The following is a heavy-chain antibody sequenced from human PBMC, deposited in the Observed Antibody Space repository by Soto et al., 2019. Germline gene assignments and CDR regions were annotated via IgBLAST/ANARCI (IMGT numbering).Heavy chain of an antibody. CDR2: ISYDGSSK. J-gene: IGHJ4*02. CDR1: GFTFSSYA. V-gene: IGHV3-30-3*01. CDR3: ARDLYGTLDY. Sequence: PGGSLRLSCAASGFTFSSYAMHWVRQAPGKGLEWVAVISYDGSSKYYADSVKGRFTISRDNSKNTLYLQMNSLRAEDTAVYYCARDLYGTLDYWGQGTLVTVSS. D-gene: IGHD3-10*01.